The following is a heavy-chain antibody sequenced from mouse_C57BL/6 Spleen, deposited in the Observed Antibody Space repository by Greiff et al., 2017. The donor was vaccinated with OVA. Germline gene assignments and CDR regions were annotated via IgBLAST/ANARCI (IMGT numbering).Heavy chain of an antibody. CDR3: ARGRLEAMDY. Sequence: SGSTFTDSYLTWVKQSHGKSLAWIGDINPNNGGTSYNQKFKGKATLTVDKSSSTAYMELRSLTSEDSAVYYCARGRLEAMDYWGQGTSVTVSS. V-gene: IGHV1-26*01. D-gene: IGHD6-1*01. CDR1: GSTFTDSY. CDR2: INPNNGGT. J-gene: IGHJ4*01.